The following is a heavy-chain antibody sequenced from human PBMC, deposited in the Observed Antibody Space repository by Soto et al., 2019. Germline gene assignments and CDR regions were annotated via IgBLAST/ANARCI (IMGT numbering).Heavy chain of an antibody. V-gene: IGHV1-2*04. CDR2: INPNSGGT. J-gene: IGHJ6*02. CDR3: ARDGGPYYYDSRGYPYYGMDV. D-gene: IGHD3-22*01. Sequence: ASVKVSCKASGYAFTAYYMHWVRQAPGQGLEWMGWINPNSGGTNYAQKFQGWVTMTRDTSISTAYMELSRLRSDDTAVYYCARDGGPYYYDSRGYPYYGMDVWGQGTTVTVSS. CDR1: GYAFTAYY.